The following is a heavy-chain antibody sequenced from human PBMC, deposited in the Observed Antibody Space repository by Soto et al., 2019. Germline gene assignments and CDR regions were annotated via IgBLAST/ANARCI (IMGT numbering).Heavy chain of an antibody. CDR3: ASWLKGPDIGNYYYGMDV. Sequence: SVKVSCKDSGGALSDYAFSWVRQAPGQGLEWLGGIMPIFRAPDYAQKFQGRVTITADEFTRTAYMEMNSLRSEDTAVYYCASWLKGPDIGNYYYGMDVWGQGTTVTVSS. CDR1: GGALSDYA. J-gene: IGHJ6*02. V-gene: IGHV1-69*13. D-gene: IGHD2-15*01. CDR2: IMPIFRAP.